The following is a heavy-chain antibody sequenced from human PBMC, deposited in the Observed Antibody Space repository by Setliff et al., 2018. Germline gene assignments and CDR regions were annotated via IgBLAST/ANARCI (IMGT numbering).Heavy chain of an antibody. J-gene: IGHJ4*02. CDR2: IYSHDSNT. D-gene: IGHD5-12*01. Sequence: GESLKISCQGFGFIFTNYWIAWVRQMPGKGLEYMGIIYSHDSNTMYSPSFQGQVTFSVDKSITTAYLQWSSLKASDTAIYYCARHRVGNSGYAIPILDFWGQGALVTVSS. CDR1: GFIFTNYW. V-gene: IGHV5-51*01. CDR3: ARHRVGNSGYAIPILDF.